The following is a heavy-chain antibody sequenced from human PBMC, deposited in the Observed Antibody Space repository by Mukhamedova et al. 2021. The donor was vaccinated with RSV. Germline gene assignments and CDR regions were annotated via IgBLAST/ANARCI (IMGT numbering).Heavy chain of an antibody. CDR2: IYHSGST. CDR3: ARALRERYDFWSGYTNGDHDAFDI. D-gene: IGHD3-3*01. J-gene: IGHJ3*02. Sequence: PPGKGLQWIGEIYHSGSTNYIPSLKSRVTISVDKSKNQFSLRLSSVTAADTAVYYCARALRERYDFWSGYTNGDHDAFDIWCQGT. V-gene: IGHV4-4*02.